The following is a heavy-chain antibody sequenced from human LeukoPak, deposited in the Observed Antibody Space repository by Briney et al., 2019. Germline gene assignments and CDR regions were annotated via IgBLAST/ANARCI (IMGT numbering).Heavy chain of an antibody. CDR1: GGSISSYY. D-gene: IGHD5-12*01. CDR3: ARGLRIDNWFDP. J-gene: IGHJ5*02. CDR2: IYYSGST. V-gene: IGHV4-59*01. Sequence: SETLSLTCTVSGGSISSYYWSWIRQPPGKGLEWIGYIYYSGSTNYNPSLKSRVTISVDTSKNQFPLKLSSVTAADTAVYYCARGLRIDNWFDPWGQGTLVTVSS.